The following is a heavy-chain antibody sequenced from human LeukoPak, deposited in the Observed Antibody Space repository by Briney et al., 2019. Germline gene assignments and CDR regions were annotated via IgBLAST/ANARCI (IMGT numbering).Heavy chain of an antibody. Sequence: SVKVSCKASGFTFTSSAMQWVRQARGQRLEWIGWIVVGSGNTNYAQKFQERVTITRDMSTSTAYMELSSLRSEDTAVYYCARGTTVTTPTDYWGQGTLVIVSS. CDR3: ARGTTVTTPTDY. V-gene: IGHV1-58*02. J-gene: IGHJ4*02. CDR2: IVVGSGNT. D-gene: IGHD4-17*01. CDR1: GFTFTSSA.